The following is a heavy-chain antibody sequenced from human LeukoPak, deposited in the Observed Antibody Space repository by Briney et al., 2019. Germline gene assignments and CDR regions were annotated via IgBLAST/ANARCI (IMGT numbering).Heavy chain of an antibody. CDR3: AKPQRWLQLNHWFDP. CDR2: ISGDGGST. CDR1: GFTFDDYA. D-gene: IGHD5-24*01. V-gene: IGHV3-43*02. Sequence: PGGSLRLXCAASGFTFDDYAMHWVRQAPGKDLEWVSLISGDGGSTYYADSVKGRFTISRDNSKNSLYLQMNSLRTEDTALYYCAKPQRWLQLNHWFDPWGQGTLVTVSS. J-gene: IGHJ5*02.